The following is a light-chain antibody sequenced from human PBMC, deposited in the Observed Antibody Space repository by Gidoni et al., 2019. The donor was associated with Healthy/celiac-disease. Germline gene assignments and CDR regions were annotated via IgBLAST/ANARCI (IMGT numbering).Light chain of an antibody. CDR1: QSISNY. Sequence: DIQMTQSPSSLSVSVGDRVTITCRASQSISNYLNWYQHKPGITPKLLIYAAPSLQSGVPSRFSSSGSGTDYTITIISLQPEDFATDYCQQSYSTQWTCGQGTKVEIK. J-gene: IGKJ1*01. V-gene: IGKV1-39*01. CDR2: AAP. CDR3: QQSYSTQWT.